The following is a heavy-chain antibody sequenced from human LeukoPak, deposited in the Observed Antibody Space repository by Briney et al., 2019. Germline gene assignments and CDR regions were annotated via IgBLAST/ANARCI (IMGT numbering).Heavy chain of an antibody. CDR2: IIPIFGTA. CDR3: ARAAAAGTWKSSIYYYYYYMDV. D-gene: IGHD6-13*01. J-gene: IGHJ6*03. Sequence: ASVKVSCKASGGTFSSNAISWVRQAPGQGLEWMGGIIPIFGTANYAQKFQGRVTITTDESTSTAYMELSSLRSEDTAVYYCARAAAAGTWKSSIYYYYYYMDVWGKGTTVTVSS. V-gene: IGHV1-69*05. CDR1: GGTFSSNA.